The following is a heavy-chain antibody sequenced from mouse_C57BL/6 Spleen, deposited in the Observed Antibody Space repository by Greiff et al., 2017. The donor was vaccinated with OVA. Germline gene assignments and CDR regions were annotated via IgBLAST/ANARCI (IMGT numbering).Heavy chain of an antibody. V-gene: IGHV1-66*01. CDR1: GYSFTSYY. J-gene: IGHJ4*01. D-gene: IGHD1-1*01. Sequence: VKLQQSGPELVKPGASVKISCKASGYSFTSYYIHWVKQRPGQGLEWIGWIYPGSGNTKYNEKFKGKATLTADTSSSTAYMQLSSLTSEDSAVYYGARDYYGSSLYAMDYWGQGTSVTVSS. CDR2: IYPGSGNT. CDR3: ARDYYGSSLYAMDY.